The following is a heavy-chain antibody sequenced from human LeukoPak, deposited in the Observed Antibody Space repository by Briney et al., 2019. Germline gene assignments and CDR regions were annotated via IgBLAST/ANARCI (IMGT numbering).Heavy chain of an antibody. D-gene: IGHD5-12*01. CDR2: IYTSGST. Sequence: SETLSLTCTVSGGSISSYYWSWIRQPAGKGLEWIGRIYTSGSTNYNPSLKSRVTISVDTSKNQFSLKLSSVTAADAAVYYCARHTHSGYDLNYWGQGTLVTISS. V-gene: IGHV4-4*07. CDR3: ARHTHSGYDLNY. CDR1: GGSISSYY. J-gene: IGHJ4*02.